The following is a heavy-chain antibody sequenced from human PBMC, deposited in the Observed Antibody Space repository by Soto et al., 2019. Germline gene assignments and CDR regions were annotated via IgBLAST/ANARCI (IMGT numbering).Heavy chain of an antibody. V-gene: IGHV3-23*03. CDR3: AVYHQRPSAFDV. Sequence: PGGSLRLSCAASGFTFNNYPMIWVRQAPGKGLEWVSVIFNFGAEIHYADSVKGRFTISRDNSKSTLYLQMNSLGAEDTALYFCAVYHQRPSAFDVWGQGTMVTVSS. D-gene: IGHD2-2*01. CDR2: IFNFGAEI. J-gene: IGHJ3*01. CDR1: GFTFNNYP.